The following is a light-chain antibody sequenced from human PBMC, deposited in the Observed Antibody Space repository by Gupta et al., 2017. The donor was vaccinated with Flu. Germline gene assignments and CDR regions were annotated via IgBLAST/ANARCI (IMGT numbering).Light chain of an antibody. CDR1: IIYVGSYNY. J-gene: IGLJ3*02. V-gene: IGLV2-14*01. CDR2: EVT. Sequence: QSALTQPASVSGAPGQSITISCTGTIIYVGSYNYVSWYPQHPGKAPKLIIYEVTHRPSGVSNRFSGSKSGNTASLTISGLQAEDEAEYFCSSYTTTSTWVFGGGTKLTVL. CDR3: SSYTTTSTWV.